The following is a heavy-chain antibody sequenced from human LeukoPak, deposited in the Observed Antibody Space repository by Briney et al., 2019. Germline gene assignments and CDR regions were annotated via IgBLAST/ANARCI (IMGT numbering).Heavy chain of an antibody. V-gene: IGHV4-59*01. CDR2: IYYSGST. CDR3: ARESGYYDSSGYHTLYGMDV. J-gene: IGHJ6*02. CDR1: GGSISSYY. D-gene: IGHD3-22*01. Sequence: RPSETLSLTCTVSGGSISSYYWSWIRQPQGKGLEWIGYIYYSGSTNYNPSLKSRVTISVDTSKNQSSLKLSSVTAADTAVYYCARESGYYDSSGYHTLYGMDVWGQGTTVTVSS.